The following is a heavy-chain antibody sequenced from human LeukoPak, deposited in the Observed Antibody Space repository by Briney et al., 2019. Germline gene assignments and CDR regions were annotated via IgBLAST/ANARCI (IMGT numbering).Heavy chain of an antibody. CDR1: A. D-gene: IGHD3-22*01. CDR2: ISGSGGST. Sequence: AXXWVRQAPGXXXEWXSAISGSGGSTYYADSVKGRFTISRDNSKNTLYLQMNSLRAEDTAVYYCAKKYYYDSSGYYGYWGQGTLVTVSS. CDR3: AKKYYYDSSGYYGY. V-gene: IGHV3-23*01. J-gene: IGHJ4*02.